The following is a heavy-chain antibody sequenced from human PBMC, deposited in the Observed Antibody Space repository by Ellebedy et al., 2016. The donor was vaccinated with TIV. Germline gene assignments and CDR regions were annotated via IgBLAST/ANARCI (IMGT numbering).Heavy chain of an antibody. Sequence: GGSLRLXXVASGFTFRSPGIYWVRHAPGKGLERVAVISSDGSNKYYADSVKGRFTISRDNSKNTLYLQMNSLRTDDMAVYYCARGGSSGSSDYWGQGTLVTVSS. CDR1: GFTFRSPG. D-gene: IGHD3-10*01. CDR3: ARGGSSGSSDY. V-gene: IGHV3-30*03. J-gene: IGHJ4*02. CDR2: ISSDGSNK.